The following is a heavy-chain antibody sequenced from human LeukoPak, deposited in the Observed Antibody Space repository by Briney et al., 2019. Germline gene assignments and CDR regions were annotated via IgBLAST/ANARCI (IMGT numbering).Heavy chain of an antibody. D-gene: IGHD3-16*02. CDR1: GFTFSSYS. Sequence: KPGGSLRLSCAASGFTFSSYSMNWVRQAPGKGLEGVSSISSSSSYIYYADSVKGRFTISRDNSKNTLFLQMNSLRAEDTAVYYCARGFYRVRHDQSTYYFVHWGQGTLVTVPS. J-gene: IGHJ4*02. CDR2: ISSSSSYI. V-gene: IGHV3-21*01. CDR3: ARGFYRVRHDQSTYYFVH.